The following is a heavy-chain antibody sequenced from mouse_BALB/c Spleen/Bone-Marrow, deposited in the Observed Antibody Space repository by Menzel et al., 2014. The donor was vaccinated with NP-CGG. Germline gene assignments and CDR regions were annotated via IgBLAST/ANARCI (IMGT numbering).Heavy chain of an antibody. CDR3: AREENSYYYAMDY. J-gene: IGHJ4*01. V-gene: IGHV1-54*03. CDR2: INPGSGGT. CDR1: RYAFTNYL. Sequence: VQLQQSGAELVRPGTSVKVSCKASRYAFTNYLIEWVKQRPGQGLEWIGVINPGSGGTNYNEKFKDKATLTTDKSSSTVYMQLSSLTSDDSAVYFCAREENSYYYAMDYWGQGTSVTVSS.